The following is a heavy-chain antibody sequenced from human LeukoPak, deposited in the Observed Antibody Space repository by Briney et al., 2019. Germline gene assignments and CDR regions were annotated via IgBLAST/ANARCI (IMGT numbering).Heavy chain of an antibody. CDR1: GFTFSSYA. J-gene: IGHJ4*02. CDR3: ARGGIYSQGFDY. Sequence: GGSLRLSCAASGFTFSSYAMSWVRQAPGKGLEWVSAISGSGGSTYYADSVKGRFTISRDNSKNTLYLQMNSLRAEDTAIYYRARGGIYSQGFDYWGQGSLVTVSS. D-gene: IGHD6-13*01. V-gene: IGHV3-23*01. CDR2: ISGSGGST.